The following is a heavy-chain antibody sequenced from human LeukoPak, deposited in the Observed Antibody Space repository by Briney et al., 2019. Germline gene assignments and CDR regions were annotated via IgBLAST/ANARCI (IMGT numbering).Heavy chain of an antibody. V-gene: IGHV3-74*01. Sequence: GGSLRLAWAADGFTFSSYWMHWVRQAPGGWRGWVSRINSDGSSTNYADSVKGRFTISRDNAKNTLYLQMNSLRAEDTAVYYCARGGGSSSCPGYWGQGTLVTVSS. CDR2: INSDGSST. J-gene: IGHJ4*02. CDR1: GFTFSSYW. D-gene: IGHD6-13*01. CDR3: ARGGGSSSCPGY.